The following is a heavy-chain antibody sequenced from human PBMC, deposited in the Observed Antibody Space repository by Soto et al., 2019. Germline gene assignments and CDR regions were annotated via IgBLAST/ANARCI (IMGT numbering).Heavy chain of an antibody. CDR3: ASHREIAADDIGWFDP. J-gene: IGHJ5*02. D-gene: IGHD6-13*01. V-gene: IGHV4-59*08. Sequence: PSETLSLTCTVSGGSISSYYWSWIRQPPGKGLEWIGYIYYSGSTNYNPSLKSRVTISVDTTKNQFSLKLSSVTAADTAVYYCASHREIAADDIGWFDPWGQGTLVTVSS. CDR1: GGSISSYY. CDR2: IYYSGST.